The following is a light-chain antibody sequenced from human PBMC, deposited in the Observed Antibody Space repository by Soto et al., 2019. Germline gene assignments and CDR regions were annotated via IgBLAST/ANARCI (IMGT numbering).Light chain of an antibody. Sequence: DIVLTQSPGTLSLSPGERATLSCRASQSVSSNYLAWYQQKPGQAPRLLIYVASTRATGVPDRFSGSGSGTDFTLTISRLEPEDFAVYHCQQYGSLSWTFGQGTKVDIK. V-gene: IGKV3-20*01. CDR2: VAS. CDR1: QSVSSNY. CDR3: QQYGSLSWT. J-gene: IGKJ1*01.